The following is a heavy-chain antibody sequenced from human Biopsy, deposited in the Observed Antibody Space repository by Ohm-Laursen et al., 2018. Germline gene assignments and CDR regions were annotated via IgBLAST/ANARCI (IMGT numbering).Heavy chain of an antibody. V-gene: IGHV4-61*01. D-gene: IGHD6-19*01. J-gene: IGHJ4*02. CDR1: GASVTSGSYY. CDR2: ISNIGST. Sequence: SETLSLTCTVSGASVTSGSYYWSWIRKPPGKGLEWLGYISNIGSTNYNPSLKSRVTISVDTSKNHFSLKLTSVTAADTAVYYCARESALAGDFDSWGQGTLVTVSS. CDR3: ARESALAGDFDS.